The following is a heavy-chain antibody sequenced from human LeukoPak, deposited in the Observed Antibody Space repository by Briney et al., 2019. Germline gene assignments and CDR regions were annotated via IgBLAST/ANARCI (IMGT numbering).Heavy chain of an antibody. Sequence: GGSLRLSCAASGFTFSSYPMSWVRQAPGKGLEWVSAISGSGGSTYYADSVKGRFTISRDNSKNTLYLQMNSLRAEDTAVYYCAKEGCGGDCQHYYYYYGMDVWGQGTTVTVSS. CDR3: AKEGCGGDCQHYYYYYGMDV. CDR1: GFTFSSYP. V-gene: IGHV3-23*01. J-gene: IGHJ6*02. D-gene: IGHD2-21*02. CDR2: ISGSGGST.